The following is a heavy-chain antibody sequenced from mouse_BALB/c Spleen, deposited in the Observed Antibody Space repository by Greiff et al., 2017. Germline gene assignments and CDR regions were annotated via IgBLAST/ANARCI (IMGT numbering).Heavy chain of an antibody. Sequence: VQLKQSGPGLVKPSQSLSLTCSVTGYSITSGYYWNWIRQFPGNKLEWMCYISYDGSNNYNPSLKNRISITRDTSKNQFFLKLNSVTTEDTATYYCARGSPPDYWGQGTTLTVSS. V-gene: IGHV3-6*02. CDR3: ARGSPPDY. CDR2: ISYDGSN. J-gene: IGHJ2*01. CDR1: GYSITSGYY.